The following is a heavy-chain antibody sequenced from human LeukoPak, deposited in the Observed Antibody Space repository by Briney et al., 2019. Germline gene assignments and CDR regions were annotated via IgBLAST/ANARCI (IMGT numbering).Heavy chain of an antibody. Sequence: SETLSLTCTVSGGSISSYYWSWIRQPPGKGLEWIGYIYYSGSTNYNPSLKSRVTISVDTSKNQFSLKLSSVTAADTAVYYCARTYVRIFDYWGQGTLVTVSS. CDR2: IYYSGST. CDR3: ARTYVRIFDY. D-gene: IGHD3-16*01. V-gene: IGHV4-59*08. CDR1: GGSISSYY. J-gene: IGHJ4*02.